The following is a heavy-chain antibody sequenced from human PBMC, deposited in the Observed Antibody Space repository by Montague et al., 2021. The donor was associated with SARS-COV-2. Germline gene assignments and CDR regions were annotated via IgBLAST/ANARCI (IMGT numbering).Heavy chain of an antibody. V-gene: IGHV4-59*08. CDR3: ARLGGSGSYLAFDY. J-gene: IGHJ4*02. CDR1: NGSISGHY. CDR2: IHYRGTT. Sequence: LSLPFPFSNGSISGHYWTWIRRSQGRGLEWLAYIHYRGTTDYNPSPKRRLTLSVDTSKNQFPLTLTSLTAADTAIYYCARLGGSGSYLAFDYWGQGTLVTVSS. D-gene: IGHD3-10*01.